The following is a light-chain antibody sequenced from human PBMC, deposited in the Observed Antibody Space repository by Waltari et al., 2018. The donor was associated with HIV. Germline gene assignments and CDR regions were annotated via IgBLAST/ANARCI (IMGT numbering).Light chain of an antibody. V-gene: IGLV2-14*01. CDR2: EVP. CDR3: TSYRSGSTLV. J-gene: IGLJ2*01. Sequence: QSALTQPASVSGSPGQSITISCTGTTSDVGGYDYVSWYQQHPGKAPTLRIFEVPYRPSGVSLRFSGSKSGNTASLTISGLQAEDEAEYYCTSYRSGSTLVVGGGTKVTVL. CDR1: TSDVGGYDY.